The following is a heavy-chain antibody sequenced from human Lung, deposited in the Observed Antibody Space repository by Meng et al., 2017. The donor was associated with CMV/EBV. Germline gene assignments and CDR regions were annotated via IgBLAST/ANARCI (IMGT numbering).Heavy chain of an antibody. CDR3: VKFFRWDQPDDAFDI. V-gene: IGHV3-30*02. CDR2: IENDGSNK. Sequence: LTXXASGITFSRYGMDWVRQGPGKGLEWVAFIENDGSNKYYADSVKGRFTISRDNSKNTVHLQMNSLRAEDTALYYCVKFFRWDQPDDAFDIWGHGTMVXVSS. D-gene: IGHD1-26*01. J-gene: IGHJ3*02. CDR1: GITFSRYG.